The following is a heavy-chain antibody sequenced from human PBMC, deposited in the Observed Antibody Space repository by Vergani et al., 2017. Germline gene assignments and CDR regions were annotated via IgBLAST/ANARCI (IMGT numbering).Heavy chain of an antibody. D-gene: IGHD3-3*01. V-gene: IGHV5-51*03. CDR3: ARVQFSIFGVVITAGSWFDP. CDR2: IYPGDSDT. J-gene: IGHJ5*02. CDR1: GYSFTSYW. Sequence: EVQLVQSGAEVKKPGESLKISCKGSGYSFTSYWIGWVRQMPGKGLEWMGIIYPGDSDTRYSPSFQGQVTISADKSISTAYLQWSSLKASDTAMYYCARVQFSIFGVVITAGSWFDPWGQGTLVTVSS.